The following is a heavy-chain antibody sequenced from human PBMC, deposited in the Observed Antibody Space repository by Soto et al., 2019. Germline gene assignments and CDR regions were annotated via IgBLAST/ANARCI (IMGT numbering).Heavy chain of an antibody. CDR2: INHSGST. CDR1: GGSFSGYY. D-gene: IGHD6-19*01. CDR3: ARPQGYSSGWYYNY. V-gene: IGHV4-34*01. J-gene: IGHJ4*02. Sequence: SETLSLTCAVYGGSFSGYYWSWIRQPPGKGLEWIGEINHSGSTNYNPSLKSRVTISVDTSKNQFSLKLSSVTAADTAVYYCARPQGYSSGWYYNYWGQGTLVTVSS.